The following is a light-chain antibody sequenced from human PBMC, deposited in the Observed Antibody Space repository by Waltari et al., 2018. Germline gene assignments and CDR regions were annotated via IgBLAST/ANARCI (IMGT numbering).Light chain of an antibody. CDR3: QQYFAWPPVHT. J-gene: IGKJ2*01. CDR1: QSVGDN. Sequence: EIVMTQSPATLSVSPGERAPLPCRASQSVGDNLAWYQRKPGQAPRLLLFGASTRATGIPARFSGSGSGTEFTLTISSLQSEDFATYYCQQYFAWPPVHTFGQGTTLEIK. CDR2: GAS. V-gene: IGKV3-15*01.